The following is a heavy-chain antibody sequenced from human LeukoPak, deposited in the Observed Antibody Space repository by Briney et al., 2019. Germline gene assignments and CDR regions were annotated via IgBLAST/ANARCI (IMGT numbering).Heavy chain of an antibody. D-gene: IGHD3-22*01. CDR3: ARASYYYDSSGLDY. CDR2: ISAYNGNT. V-gene: IGHV1-18*01. CDR1: GYTFTSYG. J-gene: IGHJ4*02. Sequence: ASVKVSCKASGYTFTSYGISWERQAPGQGLEWMGWISAYNGNTNYAQKLQGRVTMTTDTSTSTAYMELRSLRSDDTAVYYCARASYYYDSSGLDYWGQGTLVTVSS.